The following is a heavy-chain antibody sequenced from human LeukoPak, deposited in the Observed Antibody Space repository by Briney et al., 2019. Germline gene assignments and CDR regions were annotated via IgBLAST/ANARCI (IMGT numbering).Heavy chain of an antibody. CDR2: INSDGSST. Sequence: GGSLRLSCAASGFTFSSYWMHWVRHAPGKGLVWVSRINSDGSSTSYADSVEGRFTISRDNAKNTLYLQMNCLRAEDTAVYYCARPEALAEWSQFDYWGQGTLVTVSS. V-gene: IGHV3-74*01. J-gene: IGHJ4*02. CDR3: ARPEALAEWSQFDY. CDR1: GFTFSSYW. D-gene: IGHD2-8*01.